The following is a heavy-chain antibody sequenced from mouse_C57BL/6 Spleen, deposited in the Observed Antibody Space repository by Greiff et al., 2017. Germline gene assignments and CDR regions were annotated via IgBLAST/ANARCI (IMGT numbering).Heavy chain of an antibody. Sequence: VQLQQSGAELVKPGASVKLSCTASGFTFTSYWMHWVKQWPGRGLEWIGRVDPNSGGTKYNEKVKSKVTLTVDKPSITAYMQLSSLTSKDSAVYYCATFTTDYYFDYWGQGTTLTVSS. J-gene: IGHJ2*01. V-gene: IGHV1-72*01. CDR2: VDPNSGGT. D-gene: IGHD1-1*01. CDR3: ATFTTDYYFDY. CDR1: GFTFTSYW.